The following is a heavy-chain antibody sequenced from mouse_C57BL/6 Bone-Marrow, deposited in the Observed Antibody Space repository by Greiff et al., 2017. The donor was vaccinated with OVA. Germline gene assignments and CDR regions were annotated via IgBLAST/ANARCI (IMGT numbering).Heavy chain of an antibody. CDR1: GFTFSSYG. J-gene: IGHJ3*01. CDR3: ARDYYGSSEAY. CDR2: ISSGGSYT. V-gene: IGHV5-6*01. Sequence: EVKLMESGGDLVKPGGSLKLSCAASGFTFSSYGMSWVRQTPDKRLEWVATISSGGSYTYYPDSVKGRFTISRDNAKNTLYLQMSSLKSEDTAMYYCARDYYGSSEAYWGQGTLVTVSA. D-gene: IGHD1-1*01.